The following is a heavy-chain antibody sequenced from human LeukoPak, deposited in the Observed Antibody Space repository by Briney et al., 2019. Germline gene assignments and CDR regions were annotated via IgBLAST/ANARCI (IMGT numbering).Heavy chain of an antibody. Sequence: PGGSLRLSCAASGFTFSDFEMNWVRQAPGKGLEWISYISVGGGRTTYYAGSVEGRFTISRDNARESVYLQMNSLTVEDTAVYFCARRGVVIRVILVGFHKEAYYFDSWGQGALVTVSS. V-gene: IGHV3-48*03. D-gene: IGHD3-22*01. CDR1: GFTFSDFE. CDR2: ISVGGGRTT. J-gene: IGHJ4*02. CDR3: ARRGVVIRVILVGFHKEAYYFDS.